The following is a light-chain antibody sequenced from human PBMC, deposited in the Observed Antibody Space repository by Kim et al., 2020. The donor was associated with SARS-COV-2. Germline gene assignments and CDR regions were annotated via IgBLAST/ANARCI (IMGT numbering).Light chain of an antibody. CDR3: HKYNNRHRT. Sequence: EIVMTQSPAILSVSPGERATLSCRASQSVSTNLGWYQQKPGQAPTLLIHAASTRATGIPARFSGSVSGTEITLTICSLQSENFAVYYTHKYNNRHRTFAQRTKVDIK. V-gene: IGKV3-15*01. CDR1: QSVSTN. CDR2: AAS. J-gene: IGKJ1*01.